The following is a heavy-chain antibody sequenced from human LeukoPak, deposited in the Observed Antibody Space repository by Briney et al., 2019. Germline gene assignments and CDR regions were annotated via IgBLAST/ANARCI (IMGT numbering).Heavy chain of an antibody. CDR3: VRRGDASSGWGDHDF. CDR2: IGGSGDKT. J-gene: IGHJ4*02. V-gene: IGHV3-23*01. D-gene: IGHD6-19*01. Sequence: PGGSLRLSCAASGFTLNRNAISWVRQAPGKGLERVSTIGGSGDKTFYADSVKGRFTISRDNSKNMVHLQMNSLTGEDTALYYCVRRGDASSGWGDHDFWGQGALVTVSS. CDR1: GFTLNRNA.